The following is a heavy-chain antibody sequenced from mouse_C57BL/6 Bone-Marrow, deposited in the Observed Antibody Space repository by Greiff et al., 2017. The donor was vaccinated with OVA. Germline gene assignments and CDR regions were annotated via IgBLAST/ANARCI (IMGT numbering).Heavy chain of an antibody. J-gene: IGHJ2*01. V-gene: IGHV1-69*01. D-gene: IGHD1-1*01. CDR1: GYTFTSYW. CDR3: ARSRDYYGSSGDFDY. Sequence: VKLQQPGAELVMPGASVKLSCKASGYTFTSYWMHWVKQRPGQGLEWIGEIDPSDSYTNYNQKFKGKSTLTVDKSSSTAYMQLSSLTSEDSAVYYCARSRDYYGSSGDFDYWGQGTTLTVSS. CDR2: IDPSDSYT.